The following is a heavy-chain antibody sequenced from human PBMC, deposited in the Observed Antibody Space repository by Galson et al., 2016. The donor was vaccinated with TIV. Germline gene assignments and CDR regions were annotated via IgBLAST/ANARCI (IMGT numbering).Heavy chain of an antibody. V-gene: IGHV3-66*02. J-gene: IGHJ6*02. Sequence: SLRLSCAASGLIVTSNSMTWVRQAPGKGLEWVALIYDDGSTSYADAAKGRFTISRDNSKKMLYLQITSLRADDTAVDYRARDRRHCGNECYLRYYYGMDVWGQGTTVTVSS. CDR3: ARDRRHCGNECYLRYYYGMDV. CDR1: GLIVTSNS. CDR2: IYDDGST. D-gene: IGHD2-21*01.